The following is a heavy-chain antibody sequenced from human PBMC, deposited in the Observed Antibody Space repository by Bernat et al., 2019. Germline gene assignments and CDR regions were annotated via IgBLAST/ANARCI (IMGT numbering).Heavy chain of an antibody. CDR3: VRDLHYDILTGDPDY. V-gene: IGHV3-30*01. CDR1: GFTFSSYA. Sequence: QVQLVESGGGVVQPGRSLRLSCAASGFTFSSYAMHWVRQAPGKGLEWVAVISYDGSNKYYADSVKGRFTISRDNSKNTLYLQMNSLRAEDTAVYYCVRDLHYDILTGDPDYWGQGTLVTVSS. CDR2: ISYDGSNK. J-gene: IGHJ4*02. D-gene: IGHD3-9*01.